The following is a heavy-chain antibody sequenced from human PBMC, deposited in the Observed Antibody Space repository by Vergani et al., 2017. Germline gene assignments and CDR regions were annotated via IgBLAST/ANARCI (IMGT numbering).Heavy chain of an antibody. J-gene: IGHJ3*02. CDR3: ARGNPYVDFDI. CDR2: IHTNGII. V-gene: IGHV4-61*02. D-gene: IGHD3-16*01. CDR1: GGSFNSGSYY. Sequence: QVQLQESGPGLVKPSQTLSLTCTVSGGSFNSGSYYWSWLRQPAGKRLEWIGRIHTNGIIHYNPSLNSRATIAVDPSRNQISLKLTSVTATDTAIYFCARGNPYVDFDIWGQGTMITVSS.